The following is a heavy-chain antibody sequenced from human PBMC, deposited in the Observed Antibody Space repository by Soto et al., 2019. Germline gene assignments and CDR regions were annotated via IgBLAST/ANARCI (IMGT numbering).Heavy chain of an antibody. CDR2: INTDGSST. J-gene: IGHJ3*01. V-gene: IGHV3-74*01. Sequence: EVQLVESGGGLVQPGGSLRLSCADSGFSFSTYWMHWVRQGPGKGLVWVSRINTDGSSTNYADSVNGRFTISRDNAKNTVYLQMNSLRAEDTAVYYCARSPGGYYIDWGQGTMVTVSS. CDR3: ARSPGGYYID. D-gene: IGHD3-10*01. CDR1: GFSFSTYW.